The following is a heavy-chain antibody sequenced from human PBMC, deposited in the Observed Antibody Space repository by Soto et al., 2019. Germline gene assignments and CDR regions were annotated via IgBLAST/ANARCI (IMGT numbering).Heavy chain of an antibody. Sequence: QVQLQQWGAGLLKPSETLSLTCAVYGGSFSGYYWSWIRQPPGKGLEWIGEINHSGSTNYNPSLKRRVTISVDTSKNQFSLKLSSVTAADTAVYYCAEKADSSLHFDYWGQGTLVTVSS. CDR2: INHSGST. J-gene: IGHJ4*02. D-gene: IGHD3-22*01. V-gene: IGHV4-34*01. CDR3: AEKADSSLHFDY. CDR1: GGSFSGYY.